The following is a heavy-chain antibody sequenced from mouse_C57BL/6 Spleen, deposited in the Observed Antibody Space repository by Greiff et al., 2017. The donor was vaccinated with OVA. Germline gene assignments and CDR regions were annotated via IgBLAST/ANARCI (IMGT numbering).Heavy chain of an antibody. CDR1: GYTFTSYW. CDR3: ARGHYYGSSYAYFDV. Sequence: VQLQQPGTELVKPGASVKLSCKASGYTFTSYWMHWVKQRPGQGLEWIGNINPSNGGTNYNEKFKSKATLTVDKSSSTAYMQLSSLTSEYSAVYYCARGHYYGSSYAYFDVWGTGTTVTVSS. CDR2: INPSNGGT. J-gene: IGHJ1*03. D-gene: IGHD1-1*01. V-gene: IGHV1-53*01.